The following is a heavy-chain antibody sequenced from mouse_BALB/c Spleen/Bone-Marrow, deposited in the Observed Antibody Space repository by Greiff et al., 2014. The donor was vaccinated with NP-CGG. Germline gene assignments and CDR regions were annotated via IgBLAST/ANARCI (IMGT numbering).Heavy chain of an antibody. CDR1: GFTFSSLG. V-gene: IGHV5-17*02. CDR2: ISSGSSTI. Sequence: VQLVESGGGLVQPGGSRKLSCAASGFTFSSLGMHWVRQAPEKGLEWVAYISSGSSTIYYADTMKGRFTISRDNPKNTLFLQMASLRSEDTAMYYCTRSGTLGSMDYWGQGTSVTVSS. D-gene: IGHD3-3*01. J-gene: IGHJ4*01. CDR3: TRSGTLGSMDY.